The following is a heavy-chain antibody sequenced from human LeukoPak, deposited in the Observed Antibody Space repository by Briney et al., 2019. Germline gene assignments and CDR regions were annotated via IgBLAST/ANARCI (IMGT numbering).Heavy chain of an antibody. V-gene: IGHV4-34*01. D-gene: IGHD4-17*01. CDR1: GGSFSGYY. CDR2: INHSGST. J-gene: IGHJ6*02. Sequence: SETLSLTCAVYGGSFSGYYWSWIRQPPGKGLEWIGEINHSGSTNYNPSLKSRVTISVDTSKNQFSLKLSSVTAADTAVYYCARDNGDRNYYYYYGMDVWGQGTTVTVSS. CDR3: ARDNGDRNYYYYYGMDV.